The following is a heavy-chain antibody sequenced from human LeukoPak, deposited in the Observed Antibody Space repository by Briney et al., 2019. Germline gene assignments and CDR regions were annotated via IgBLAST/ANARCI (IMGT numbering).Heavy chain of an antibody. CDR2: IWYDGSNK. CDR1: GFTFSSYG. V-gene: IGHV3-33*01. D-gene: IGHD5-12*01. J-gene: IGHJ4*02. CDR3: ARGDSGYDLNFDY. Sequence: GRSLRLSCAASGFTFSSYGMHWVRQAPGKGLEWVAVIWYDGSNKYYADSVKGRFTISRDNSKNTLYLQMNSLRAEDTAVYYCARGDSGYDLNFDYWGQGTLVTVSS.